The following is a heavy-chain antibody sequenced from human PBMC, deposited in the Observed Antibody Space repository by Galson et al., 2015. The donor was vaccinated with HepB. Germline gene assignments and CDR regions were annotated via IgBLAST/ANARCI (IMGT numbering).Heavy chain of an antibody. CDR2: ITGSSSHT. CDR1: GFRFSSYG. D-gene: IGHD6-19*01. CDR3: ARVGRTSGWYDDY. Sequence: SLRLSCAASGFRFSSYGMNWVRQAPGEGREWVSHITGSSSHTYYVDSVKGRFTISRDNAKNSPYLQMKSLRVEDTAVYYCARVGRTSGWYDDYWGQGTLVTVSS. V-gene: IGHV3-48*01. J-gene: IGHJ4*02.